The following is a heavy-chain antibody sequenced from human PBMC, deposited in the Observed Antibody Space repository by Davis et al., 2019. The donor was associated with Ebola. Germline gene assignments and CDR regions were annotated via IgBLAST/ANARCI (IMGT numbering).Heavy chain of an antibody. CDR1: GYTFTSYY. D-gene: IGHD3-22*01. Sequence: SVKVSCKASGYTFTSYYMHWVRQAPAQGLEWMGIINPNGCSTSYAQKFQGRVTMTRDTSTSTVYMELSSLRSEDTAVYYCARGPHSSGYPHYYGMDVWGQGTTVTVSS. CDR2: INPNGCST. CDR3: ARGPHSSGYPHYYGMDV. V-gene: IGHV1-46*01. J-gene: IGHJ6*02.